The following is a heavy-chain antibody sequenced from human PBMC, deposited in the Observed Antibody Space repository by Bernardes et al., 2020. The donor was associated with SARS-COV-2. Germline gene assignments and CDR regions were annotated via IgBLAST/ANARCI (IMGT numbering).Heavy chain of an antibody. CDR2: IYYNGNT. CDR1: DGSINSYY. Sequence: SETLSLTCTVSDGSINSYYWSWIRQPPGKGLEYIGYIYYNGNTNYSPSLESRVTVTVDTSKNQFSLKLRAVTAADTAINYCARRRPGRSRWDYWGQGTLVTGSS. J-gene: IGHJ4*02. D-gene: IGHD1-26*01. V-gene: IGHV4-59*08. CDR3: ARRRPGRSRWDY.